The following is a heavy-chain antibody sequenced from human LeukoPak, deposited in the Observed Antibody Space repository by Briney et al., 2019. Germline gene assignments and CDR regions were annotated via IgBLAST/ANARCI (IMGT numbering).Heavy chain of an antibody. CDR2: ISSSVSTI. D-gene: IGHD2-2*01. CDR3: ARRYCSSTSCTLDY. CDR1: GFTFASYS. Sequence: GGSLRLSCAASGFTFASYSMNWVRQPPGKVLEWVSYISSSVSTIYYADSVRGRLTISRENAKNLLYLEVNSLRAEDTAVYYCARRYCSSTSCTLDYWGQGTLVIVSS. J-gene: IGHJ4*02. V-gene: IGHV3-48*03.